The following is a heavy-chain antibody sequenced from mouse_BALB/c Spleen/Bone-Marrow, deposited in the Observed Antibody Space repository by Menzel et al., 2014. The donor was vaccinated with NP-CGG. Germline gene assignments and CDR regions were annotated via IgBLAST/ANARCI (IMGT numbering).Heavy chain of an antibody. V-gene: IGHV3-2*02. CDR2: ISYSGSA. CDR3: ARRNWVYYVMDY. Sequence: EVKLQESGPGLVKPSQSLSLTCTVTGYSVTSDYAWHWIRQFPGNKLEWMGYISYSGSASYNPSLKSRISITRDTSKNQFFLQLNSVTSEDTATYYCARRNWVYYVMDYWGQGTSVTVSS. CDR1: GYSVTSDYA. D-gene: IGHD4-1*01. J-gene: IGHJ4*01.